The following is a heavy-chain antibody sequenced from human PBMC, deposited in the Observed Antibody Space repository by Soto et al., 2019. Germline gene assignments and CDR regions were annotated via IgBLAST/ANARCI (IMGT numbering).Heavy chain of an antibody. CDR2: VYFSGST. J-gene: IGHJ3*02. CDR3: ARRDGGGWYAFDI. CDR1: GDSVSSGDYY. Sequence: PSETLSLTCSVSGDSVSSGDYYWSWIRQPPGKGLEWIGHVYFSGSTNYIPSLKSRLTMSVDTAKNQFSLKLNSVTAADTAVYYCARRDGGGWYAFDIWGQGTMVTVSS. V-gene: IGHV4-61*08. D-gene: IGHD6-19*01.